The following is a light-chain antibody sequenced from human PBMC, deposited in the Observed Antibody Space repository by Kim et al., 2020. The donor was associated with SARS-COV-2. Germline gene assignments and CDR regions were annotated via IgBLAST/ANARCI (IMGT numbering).Light chain of an antibody. CDR2: GSS. Sequence: SPGERATLSCRASQSFNSNYLAWYQQKPGQAPRVVIYGSSRRATGIPDRFSGSGSGTDFTLTISRLEPEDFAVYYCQQYSTSPFTFGPGTKVDIK. J-gene: IGKJ3*01. CDR3: QQYSTSPFT. CDR1: QSFNSNY. V-gene: IGKV3-20*01.